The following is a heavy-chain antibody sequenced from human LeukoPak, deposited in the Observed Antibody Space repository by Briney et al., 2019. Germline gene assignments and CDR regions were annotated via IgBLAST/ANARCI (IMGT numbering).Heavy chain of an antibody. D-gene: IGHD3-22*01. CDR1: GYTFTSYG. Sequence: GASVKVSCKASGYTFTSYGISWVRQAPGQGLEWMGWISAYNSNTNYAQKLQGRVTMTTDTSTSTAYMELRSLRSDDTAVYYCARAEPNLYYYDSSGYQPTDYWGQGTLVTVSS. CDR2: ISAYNSNT. J-gene: IGHJ4*02. CDR3: ARAEPNLYYYDSSGYQPTDY. V-gene: IGHV1-18*01.